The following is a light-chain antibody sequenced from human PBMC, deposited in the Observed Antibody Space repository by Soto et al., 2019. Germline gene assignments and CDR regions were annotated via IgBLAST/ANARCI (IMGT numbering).Light chain of an antibody. CDR2: DVN. CDR1: SSDVGAYNY. CDR3: TSWTTSTTMK. J-gene: IGLJ2*01. Sequence: QSGLTQPASVSGSPGQSITISCTGTSSDVGAYNYVSWYQQHPGKAPKLMIYDVNIRPSGVSNRFSGSKSGNTASLTISGLQAEDEADYYCTSWTTSTTMKFGGGTKLTVL. V-gene: IGLV2-14*01.